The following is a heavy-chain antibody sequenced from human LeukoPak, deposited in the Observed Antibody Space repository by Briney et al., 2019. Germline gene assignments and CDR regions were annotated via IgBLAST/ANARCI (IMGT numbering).Heavy chain of an antibody. J-gene: IGHJ4*02. CDR3: TTDTVRGVRGVT. V-gene: IGHV3-21*01. Sequence: PGRSLRLSCAASGFTFSSYSMNWVRQAPGKGLEWVSSISSSSSYIYYADSVKGRFTISRDNATNSLYLQMNSLRAEDTAVYYCTTDTVRGVRGVTWGQGTLVTVSS. D-gene: IGHD3-10*01. CDR1: GFTFSSYS. CDR2: ISSSSSYI.